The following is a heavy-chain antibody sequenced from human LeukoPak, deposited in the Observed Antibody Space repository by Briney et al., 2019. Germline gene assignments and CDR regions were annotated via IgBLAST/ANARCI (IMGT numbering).Heavy chain of an antibody. V-gene: IGHV1-69*13. J-gene: IGHJ5*02. CDR3: AVGSSSTYYYGSGSYSNWFDP. CDR2: IIPIFGTA. Sequence: GASVKVSCKASGGTFSSYAISWVRQAPGQGLEWVGGIIPIFGTANYAQKFQGRVTITADESTSTAYMELSSLRSEDTAVYYCAVGSSSTYYYGSGSYSNWFDPWGQGTLVTVSS. D-gene: IGHD3-10*01. CDR1: GGTFSSYA.